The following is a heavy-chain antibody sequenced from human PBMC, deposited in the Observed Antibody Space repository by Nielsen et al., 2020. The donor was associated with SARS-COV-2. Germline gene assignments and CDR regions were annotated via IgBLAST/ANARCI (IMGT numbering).Heavy chain of an antibody. V-gene: IGHV3-30*03. CDR2: ISYDGSNK. Sequence: SLKISCAASGFTFSSSGMHWVRQAPGKGLEWVAVISYDGSNKYYADSVKGRFTISRDNSKNTLYLQMNSLRAEDTAVYYCARAIYRLTTDNWFDPWGQGTLVTVSS. J-gene: IGHJ5*02. D-gene: IGHD4-11*01. CDR1: GFTFSSSG. CDR3: ARAIYRLTTDNWFDP.